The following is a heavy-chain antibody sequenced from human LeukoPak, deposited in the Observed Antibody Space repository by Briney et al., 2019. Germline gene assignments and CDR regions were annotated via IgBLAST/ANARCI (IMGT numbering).Heavy chain of an antibody. CDR2: ISAYNGNT. V-gene: IGHV1-18*01. CDR3: ARALSDDFWSGYQDH. J-gene: IGHJ4*02. CDR1: GYRFISYG. Sequence: GASVKVSCKASGYRFISYGFSWVQQAPGQGLEWMGWISAYNGNTNYAQKFQGRVTMTTDTSTSTVYMEVRSLRSDDTVVYYCARALSDDFWSGYQDHWGQGTLVTVSS. D-gene: IGHD3-3*01.